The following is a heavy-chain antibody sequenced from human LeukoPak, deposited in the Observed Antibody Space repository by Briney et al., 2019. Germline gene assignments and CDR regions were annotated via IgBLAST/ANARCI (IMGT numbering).Heavy chain of an antibody. CDR1: GFTFSNYD. Sequence: GGSLRLSCAPSGFTFSNYDFNWVRQTPGKGLEWLSTISASGGHTYYADSVRGRFTISRDNSKNTLSLQMNSLRAEDTAVYYCVRMVSGDYWGQGTLVTVSS. J-gene: IGHJ4*02. CDR3: VRMVSGDY. V-gene: IGHV3-23*01. CDR2: ISASGGHT. D-gene: IGHD2-8*01.